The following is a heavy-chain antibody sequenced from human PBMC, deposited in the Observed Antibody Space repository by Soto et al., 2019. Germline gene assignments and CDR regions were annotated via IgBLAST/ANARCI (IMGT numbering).Heavy chain of an antibody. V-gene: IGHV1-69*02. Sequence: SVKVSCKASGGSFSRYTISWVRQAPGQGLERMGRIVPIVAITTYAQMFQGRVTITADKSTTTAYMELSSLRSDDTAVYYSAATPYYDILTGPRWGQGTLFTVSS. CDR1: GGSFSRYT. CDR2: IVPIVAIT. D-gene: IGHD3-9*01. J-gene: IGHJ4*02. CDR3: AATPYYDILTGPR.